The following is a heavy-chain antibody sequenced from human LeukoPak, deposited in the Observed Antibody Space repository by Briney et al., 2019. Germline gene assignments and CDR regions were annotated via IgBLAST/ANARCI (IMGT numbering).Heavy chain of an antibody. CDR2: IYTSVST. Sequence: SETLSLTCTVSGGSISSYYWSWIRQPAGKGLEWIGRIYTSVSTNYNPSLKSRVTMSVDTSKNQFSLKLSSVTAADTAVYYCAGSYDYVWGSYRYSSLDYWGQGTLVTVSS. CDR1: GGSISSYY. J-gene: IGHJ4*02. V-gene: IGHV4-4*07. CDR3: AGSYDYVWGSYRYSSLDY. D-gene: IGHD3-16*02.